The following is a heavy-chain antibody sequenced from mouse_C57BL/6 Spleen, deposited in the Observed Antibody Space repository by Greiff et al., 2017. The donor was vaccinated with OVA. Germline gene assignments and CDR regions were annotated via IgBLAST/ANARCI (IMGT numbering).Heavy chain of an antibody. J-gene: IGHJ2*01. V-gene: IGHV1-42*01. D-gene: IGHD2-1*01. CDR1: GYSFTGYY. Sequence: EVQLQQSGPELVKPGASVKISCKASGYSFTGYYMNWVKQSPEQSLEWIGEINPSTGGTTYNQKFKAKATLTVDKSSSTAYMQLKSLTSEDSAVYYCARYHYGNFDYWGQGTTLTVSS. CDR3: ARYHYGNFDY. CDR2: INPSTGGT.